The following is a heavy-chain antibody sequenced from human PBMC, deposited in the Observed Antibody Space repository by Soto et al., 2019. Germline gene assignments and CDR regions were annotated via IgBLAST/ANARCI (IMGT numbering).Heavy chain of an antibody. CDR3: ARDPGYSLDY. V-gene: IGHV6-1*01. D-gene: IGHD5-18*01. J-gene: IGHJ4*02. CDR2: TYYRSKWYY. Sequence: QVQLQQSGPRLVRPSQTLSLTCAISGDSVSIKSAAWNWIRQSPSRGLEWLGRTYYRSKWYYDYADSVKSRITINSDTSKNQFSLQLNSATPEDTAVYYCARDPGYSLDYWGQGTLVTVSS. CDR1: GDSVSIKSAA.